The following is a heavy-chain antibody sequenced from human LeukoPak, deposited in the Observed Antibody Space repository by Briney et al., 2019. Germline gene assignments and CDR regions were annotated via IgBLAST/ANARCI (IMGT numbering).Heavy chain of an antibody. D-gene: IGHD2-15*01. Sequence: ASVKVSCKASGGTFSSYAISWVRQAPGQGLEWLGGIIPIFGTANYAQKFQGRVTITADESTNTAYMELSSLRSEDTAVYYCAREYCSGGSCYSLNYYYYGMDVWGQGTTVTVSS. CDR1: GGTFSSYA. CDR2: IIPIFGTA. CDR3: AREYCSGGSCYSLNYYYYGMDV. V-gene: IGHV1-69*13. J-gene: IGHJ6*02.